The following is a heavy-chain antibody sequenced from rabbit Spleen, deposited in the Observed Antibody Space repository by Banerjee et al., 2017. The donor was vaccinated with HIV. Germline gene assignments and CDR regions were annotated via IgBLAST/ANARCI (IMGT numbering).Heavy chain of an antibody. CDR2: IDVGSSGFP. D-gene: IGHD1-1*01. V-gene: IGHV1S40*01. CDR1: GVSFSFSNY. Sequence: VESGGDLVKPGAPLTLTCTASGVSFSFSNYMCWVRQAPGKGLEWIGCIDVGSSGFPYFANWAKGRFTISKTSSTTVTLQMTSLTAADTATYFCARDLDGVIGWNFGWWGPGTLVTVS. J-gene: IGHJ4*01. CDR3: ARDLDGVIGWNFGW.